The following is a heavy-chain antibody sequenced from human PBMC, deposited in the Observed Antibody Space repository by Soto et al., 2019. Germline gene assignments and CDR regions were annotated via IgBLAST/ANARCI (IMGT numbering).Heavy chain of an antibody. CDR1: GGSISRYY. Sequence: QVQLQESGPGLVKPSETLSLTCTVSGGSISRYYWSWIRQPPGKGLEWIGYIYYSGRTNYNPSLKRRVTISVDTPKNQFSLKLSSVTAADTAVYYCARGYCSSTTCYIWDNWFDPWGQGTLVTVSS. V-gene: IGHV4-59*01. D-gene: IGHD2-2*01. CDR3: ARGYCSSTTCYIWDNWFDP. J-gene: IGHJ5*02. CDR2: IYYSGRT.